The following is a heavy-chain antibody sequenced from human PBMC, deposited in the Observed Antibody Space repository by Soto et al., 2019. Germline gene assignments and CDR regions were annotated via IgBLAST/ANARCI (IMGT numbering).Heavy chain of an antibody. V-gene: IGHV1-3*01. CDR2: INAGSGTT. D-gene: IGHD3-3*02. J-gene: IGHJ3*02. CDR3: ARDTETLGPRANDALDI. Sequence: QAQLVQSGPEMKKPGASVKISCKATGYTFSAYTMNWVRQAPGQSLEWMGWINAGSGTTKYSQNFQGRVRITRDTSASTVYMELTGLTSEDTAVYYCARDTETLGPRANDALDIWGQGTMVTVSS. CDR1: GYTFSAYT.